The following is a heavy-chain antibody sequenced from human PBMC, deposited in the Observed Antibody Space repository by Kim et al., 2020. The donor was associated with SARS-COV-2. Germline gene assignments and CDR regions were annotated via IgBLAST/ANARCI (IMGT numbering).Heavy chain of an antibody. V-gene: IGHV1-24*01. J-gene: IGHJ6*02. CDR2: FDPEDGET. CDR1: GYTLTELS. CDR3: ATLPPTTVIDYYYGMDV. Sequence: ASVKVSCKVSGYTLTELSMHWVRQAPGKGLEWMGGFDPEDGETIYAQKFQGRVTMTEDTSTDTAYMELSSLRSEDTAVYYCATLPPTTVIDYYYGMDVWGQGTTVTVSS. D-gene: IGHD4-17*01.